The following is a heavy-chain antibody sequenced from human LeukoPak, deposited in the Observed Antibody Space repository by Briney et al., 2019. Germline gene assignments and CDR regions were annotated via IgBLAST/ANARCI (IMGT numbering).Heavy chain of an antibody. CDR2: ISAYNGNT. CDR3: ARLYAGREQLVLFDP. D-gene: IGHD6-13*01. J-gene: IGHJ5*02. V-gene: IGHV1-18*01. CDR1: GYTFTSYG. Sequence: GASVKVSCKASGYTFTSYGISWVRQAPGQGLEWMGWISAYNGNTNYAQKLQGRVTMTTDTSTSTAYMELRSLRSDDAAVYYCARLYAGREQLVLFDPWGQGTLVTVSS.